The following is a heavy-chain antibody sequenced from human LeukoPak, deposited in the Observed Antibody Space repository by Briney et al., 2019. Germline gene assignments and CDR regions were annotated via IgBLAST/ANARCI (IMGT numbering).Heavy chain of an antibody. D-gene: IGHD1-1*01. CDR2: ISLSSGAI. CDR3: ARGTHYFDY. J-gene: IGHJ4*02. V-gene: IGHV3-48*01. Sequence: GGSLRLSCAGSGITFSTCGMNWVRQAPGRGLEWVSYISLSSGAIYYADSVKGRFTISRDNAKNSLFLQMNSLRAEDTAVYYCARGTHYFDYWGQGTLVTVSS. CDR1: GITFSTCG.